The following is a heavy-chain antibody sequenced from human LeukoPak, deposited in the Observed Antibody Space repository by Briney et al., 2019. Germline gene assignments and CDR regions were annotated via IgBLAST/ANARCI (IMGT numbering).Heavy chain of an antibody. V-gene: IGHV4-4*02. CDR1: GGPISSTNW. CDR2: IYHSGST. J-gene: IGHJ4*02. Sequence: SGTLSLTCAVSGGPISSTNWWSWVRQPTGKGLEWIGEIYHSGSTNYNPSLKSRVTISVDKSKNQISLKLTSVTAADTAVYYCASQSGFPADYWGQGTLVTVSS. CDR3: ASQSGFPADY.